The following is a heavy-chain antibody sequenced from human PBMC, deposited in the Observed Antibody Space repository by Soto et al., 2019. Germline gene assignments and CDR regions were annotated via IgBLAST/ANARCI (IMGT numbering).Heavy chain of an antibody. CDR3: ARESRYCSGGSCYCLPGIDY. Sequence: QVQLVQSGAEVKKPGSSVKVSCKASGGTFSSYAISWVRQAPGQGLEWMGGIIPIFGTANYAQKFQGRVTIAADESTSTAYMGLSSLRSDDTAVYYCARESRYCSGGSCYCLPGIDYWGQGTLVTVSS. V-gene: IGHV1-69*12. D-gene: IGHD2-15*01. J-gene: IGHJ4*02. CDR2: IIPIFGTA. CDR1: GGTFSSYA.